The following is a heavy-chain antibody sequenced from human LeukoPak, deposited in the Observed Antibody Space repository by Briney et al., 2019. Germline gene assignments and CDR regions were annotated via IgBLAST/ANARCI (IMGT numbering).Heavy chain of an antibody. CDR1: GYTLTELS. CDR3: ATAGRFLEWYKAFDY. J-gene: IGHJ4*02. Sequence: ASVKVSCKVSGYTLTELSMHWVRQAPGKGLEWMGGFDPEDGETIYAQKFQGRVTMTEDTSTDTAYMELSSLRSEDTAVYYCATAGRFLEWYKAFDYWGQGTLVTVSS. CDR2: FDPEDGET. V-gene: IGHV1-24*01. D-gene: IGHD3-3*01.